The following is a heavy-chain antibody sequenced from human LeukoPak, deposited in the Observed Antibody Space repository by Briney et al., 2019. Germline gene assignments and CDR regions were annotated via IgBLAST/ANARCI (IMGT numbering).Heavy chain of an antibody. CDR3: AKGRLVGPLDY. Sequence: QPGRSLRLSCAASGFTFSNYWMTCVRQAPGKGLEWGSYISSSGGSTYYAESVKGRFTISRDNSKNTLYLQMNSLITEETAVYYCAKGRLVGPLDYWGQGTLVTVSS. D-gene: IGHD2-15*01. J-gene: IGHJ4*02. CDR1: GFTFSNYW. CDR2: ISSSGGST. V-gene: IGHV3-23*01.